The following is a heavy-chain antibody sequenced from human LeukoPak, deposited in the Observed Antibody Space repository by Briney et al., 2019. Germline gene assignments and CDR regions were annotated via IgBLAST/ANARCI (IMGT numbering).Heavy chain of an antibody. D-gene: IGHD1-26*01. CDR2: ISAYNGNT. CDR1: GGTFSSYG. J-gene: IGHJ4*02. V-gene: IGHV1-18*01. CDR3: ARDRRSGSYLAY. Sequence: ASVKVSCKASGGTFSSYGISWVRQAPGQGLEWMGWISAYNGNTNYAQKLQGRVTMTTDTSTSTAYMELRSLRSDDTAVYYCARDRRSGSYLAYWGQGTLVTVSS.